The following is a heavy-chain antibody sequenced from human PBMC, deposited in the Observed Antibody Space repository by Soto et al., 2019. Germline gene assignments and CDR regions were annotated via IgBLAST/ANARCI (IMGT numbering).Heavy chain of an antibody. CDR1: GSTVTRGA. CDR3: ARSVDGTTDAFDI. CDR2: INDGNGNT. V-gene: IGHV1-3*01. J-gene: IGHJ3*02. D-gene: IGHD6-19*01. Sequence: AALQVSWDAFGSTVTRGALHWLRQAPRQRLEWMGWINDGNGNTKYSQKFQGRVTITRDTSASTAYMELSSLRSEDTAVYYCARSVDGTTDAFDIWGQGKMVKVS.